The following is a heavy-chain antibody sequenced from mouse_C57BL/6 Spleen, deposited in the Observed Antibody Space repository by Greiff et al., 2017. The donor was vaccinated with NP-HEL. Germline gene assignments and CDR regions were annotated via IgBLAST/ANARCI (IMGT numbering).Heavy chain of an antibody. J-gene: IGHJ4*01. CDR3: ARQLRLLYAMDY. D-gene: IGHD3-2*02. CDR1: GYAFSSSW. V-gene: IGHV1-82*01. Sequence: QVQLQQSGPELVKPGASVKISKASGYAFSSSWMNWVKQRPGKGLEWIGRIYPGDGDTNYNGKFKGKATLTADKSSSTAYMQLSSLTSEDSAVYFCARQLRLLYAMDYWGQGTSVTVSS. CDR2: IYPGDGDT.